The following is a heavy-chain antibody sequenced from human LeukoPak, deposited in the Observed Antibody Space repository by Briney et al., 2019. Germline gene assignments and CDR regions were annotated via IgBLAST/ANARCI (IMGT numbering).Heavy chain of an antibody. CDR2: INPNSGGT. CDR1: GYTFTGYY. V-gene: IGHV1-2*02. J-gene: IGHJ4*02. Sequence: GASVKVSCKASGYTFTGYYMHWVRQAPGQGLEWMGWINPNSGGTNYARKFQGRVTMTRDTSISTAYMELSRLRSDDTAVYYCARGPQVTMIVVVIPEDYWGQGTLVTVSS. D-gene: IGHD3-22*01. CDR3: ARGPQVTMIVVVIPEDY.